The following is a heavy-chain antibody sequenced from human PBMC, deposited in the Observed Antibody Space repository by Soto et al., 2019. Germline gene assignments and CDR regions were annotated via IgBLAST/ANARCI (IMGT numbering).Heavy chain of an antibody. CDR1: GGTFNSYI. D-gene: IGHD3-3*02. CDR2: IIPIFGSA. Sequence: SVKVSCKTSGGTFNSYIITWVRQAPGQGLEWMGGIIPIFGSADYAPKLQGRFTITADESTSTAYMELSSLRSEDTAVYYCARAFASNKYYFDSWGQGTQVTVSS. CDR3: ARAFASNKYYFDS. J-gene: IGHJ4*02. V-gene: IGHV1-69*13.